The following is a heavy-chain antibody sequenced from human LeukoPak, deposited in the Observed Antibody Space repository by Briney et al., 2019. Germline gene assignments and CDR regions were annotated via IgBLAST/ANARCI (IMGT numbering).Heavy chain of an antibody. CDR2: IGTAGDT. V-gene: IGHV3-13*01. D-gene: IGHD1-1*01. CDR3: ARVAKERVGGVYYFDY. J-gene: IGHJ4*02. CDR1: GFTFSDYD. Sequence: LSGGSLRLSCAASGFTFSDYDMHWVRQATGKGRGWVSAIGTAGDTYYTGSVKGRFTISRENAKNSLYLQMNSLRAGDTAVYYCARVAKERVGGVYYFDYWGQGTLVTVSS.